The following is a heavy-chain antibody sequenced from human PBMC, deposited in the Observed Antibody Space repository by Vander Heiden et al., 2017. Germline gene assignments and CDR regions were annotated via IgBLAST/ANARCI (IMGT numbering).Heavy chain of an antibody. CDR1: GFSLSTSGVG. Sequence: QITLKESGPTLVKPTQTLTLTCTFSGFSLSTSGVGVAWIRQPPGKALEWLAVIYWDDTERDSPSLKSRLTITKDTSKNQVVITMTKMDAVDTATYYVARRFSGSYFNYWGHVTMVTVSS. D-gene: IGHD6-19*01. V-gene: IGHV2-5*02. CDR3: ARRFSGSYFNY. CDR2: IYWDDTE. J-gene: IGHJ4*01.